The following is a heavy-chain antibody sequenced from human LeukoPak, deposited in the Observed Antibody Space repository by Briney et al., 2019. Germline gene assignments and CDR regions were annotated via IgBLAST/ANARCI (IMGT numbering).Heavy chain of an antibody. CDR3: ARDPYGSGGEDI. Sequence: PGGSLRLSCAASGFTCSSYSMNWVRQAPGKVLEWVSSISSSSSYIYYADSVKGRFTISRDNAKNSLYLQMNSLRAEDTAVYYCARDPYGSGGEDIWGQGTMVTVSS. D-gene: IGHD3-10*01. V-gene: IGHV3-21*01. CDR1: GFTCSSYS. CDR2: ISSSSSYI. J-gene: IGHJ3*02.